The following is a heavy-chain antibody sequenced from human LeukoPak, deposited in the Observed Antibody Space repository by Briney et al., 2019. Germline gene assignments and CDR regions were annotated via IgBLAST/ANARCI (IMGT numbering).Heavy chain of an antibody. CDR2: ISGSGGST. CDR1: GFTFSNYA. V-gene: IGHV3-23*01. CDR3: AKDDLATVTTSRSSFDY. J-gene: IGHJ4*02. D-gene: IGHD4-11*01. Sequence: PGGSLRLSCAASGFTFSNYAMSCVRQAPGKGLEWVSAISGSGGSTYYADSVKGRFTISSDNSKNTLYLQMNSLKAEDTAVYYCAKDDLATVTTSRSSFDYWGQGTLVTVSS.